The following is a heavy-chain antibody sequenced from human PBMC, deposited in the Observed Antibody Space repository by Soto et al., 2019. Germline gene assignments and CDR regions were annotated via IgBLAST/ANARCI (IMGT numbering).Heavy chain of an antibody. CDR2: IYYSGST. J-gene: IGHJ4*02. CDR3: ARSPTMIVVVFDY. Sequence: PSETLSLTCTVSGGSISSGGYDWSWIRQHPGKGLEWIGYIYYSGSTYYNPSLKSRVTISVDTSKNQFSLKLSSVTAADTAVYYCARSPTMIVVVFDYWGQGTLVTVSS. CDR1: GGSISSGGYD. V-gene: IGHV4-31*03. D-gene: IGHD3-22*01.